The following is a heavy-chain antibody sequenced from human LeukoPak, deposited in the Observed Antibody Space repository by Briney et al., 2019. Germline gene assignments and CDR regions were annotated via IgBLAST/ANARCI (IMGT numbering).Heavy chain of an antibody. CDR2: ITASGGST. J-gene: IGHJ4*02. CDR3: AKRGTPLPYYDY. V-gene: IGHV3-23*01. D-gene: IGHD1-1*01. CDR1: GFTFSTYA. Sequence: GGSLRLSCAASGFTFSTYAVNWVRQAPGKGLEWVSAITASGGSTYYADSVKGRFTISRDNSKNTLYLQMSSLRAEDTAVFYCAKRGTPLPYYDYWGQGALVTVSS.